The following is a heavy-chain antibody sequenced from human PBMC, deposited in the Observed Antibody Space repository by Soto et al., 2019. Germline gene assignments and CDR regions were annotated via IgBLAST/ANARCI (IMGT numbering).Heavy chain of an antibody. CDR1: GGTFSSYA. D-gene: IGHD1-26*01. J-gene: IGHJ4*02. Sequence: GASVKVSCKASGGTFSSYAISWVRQAPGQGLEWMGGIIPIFGTANYAQKFQGRVTITADESTSTAYMELSSLRSEDTAVYYCASRGIVGATPFDYWGQGTLVTVSS. V-gene: IGHV1-69*13. CDR3: ASRGIVGATPFDY. CDR2: IIPIFGTA.